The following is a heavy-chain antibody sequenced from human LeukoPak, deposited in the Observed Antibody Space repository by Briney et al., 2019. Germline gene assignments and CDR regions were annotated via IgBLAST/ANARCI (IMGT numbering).Heavy chain of an antibody. CDR3: GRGAGGESGNYLFDF. V-gene: IGHV3-74*01. CDR1: GFTFSSYW. CDR2: ISSDSRNT. J-gene: IGHJ4*02. Sequence: GGSLRLSCAASGFTFSSYWMHWVRQAPGKGLVWVSRISSDSRNTYYADSVKGRFTISRDNAKNALFLQMNSLRAEDTGVYYCGRGAGGESGNYLFDFWGQGTLVTVSS. D-gene: IGHD3-10*01.